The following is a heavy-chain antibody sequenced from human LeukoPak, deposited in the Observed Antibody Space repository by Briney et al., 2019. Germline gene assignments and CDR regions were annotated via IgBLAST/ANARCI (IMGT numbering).Heavy chain of an antibody. V-gene: IGHV4-39*07. CDR3: ARDSSGYYGGYYYYYMDV. CDR1: GGSISTSNYY. D-gene: IGHD3-22*01. Sequence: SETLSLTCTVSGGSISTSNYYWGWIRQPPGKGLEWIGSIYYSGSTYYNPSLKSRVTISVDTSKNQFSLKLSSVTAADTAVYYCARDSSGYYGGYYYYYMDVWGKGTTVTVSS. CDR2: IYYSGST. J-gene: IGHJ6*03.